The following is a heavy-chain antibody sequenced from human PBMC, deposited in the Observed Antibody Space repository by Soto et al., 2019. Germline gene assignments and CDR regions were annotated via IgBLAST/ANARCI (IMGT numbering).Heavy chain of an antibody. V-gene: IGHV1-69*06. D-gene: IGHD1-26*01. CDR1: GGTFSSYA. Sequence: SVKVSCKASGGTFSSYAISWVRQAPGQGXEWMGGIIPIFGTTNYARRFQGRVTITADKSTSTAYMELRSLRSEDTAVYYCARGTRSGSYYYYGLDVWGQGTTVTVSS. J-gene: IGHJ6*01. CDR3: ARGTRSGSYYYYGLDV. CDR2: IIPIFGTT.